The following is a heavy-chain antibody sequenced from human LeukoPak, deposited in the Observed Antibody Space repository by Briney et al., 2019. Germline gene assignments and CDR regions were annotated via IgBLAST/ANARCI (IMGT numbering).Heavy chain of an antibody. CDR1: GFTFDDYA. J-gene: IGHJ4*02. V-gene: IGHV3-9*01. Sequence: PGRSLRLSCAASGFTFDDYAMHWVRQGPGKGLEWVSGISWNSGSIGYADSVKGRFTISRDNAKNSLYLQMNSLRAEDTALYYCAKDIGIAGDYWGQGTLVTVSS. CDR3: AKDIGIAGDY. D-gene: IGHD6-13*01. CDR2: ISWNSGSI.